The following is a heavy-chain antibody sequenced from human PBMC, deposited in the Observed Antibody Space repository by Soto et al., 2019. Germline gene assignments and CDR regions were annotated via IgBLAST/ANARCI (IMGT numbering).Heavy chain of an antibody. D-gene: IGHD3-9*01. CDR3: AGGLRYFDWSFDY. Sequence: LSLTCAVSGGSISSGGHSWSWIRQPPGKGLEWIGYIYHSGSTYYNPSLKSRVTISVDRSKNQFSLKLSSVTAADMAVYYCAGGLRYFDWSFDYWGQGTLVTVSS. V-gene: IGHV4-30-2*01. J-gene: IGHJ4*02. CDR1: GGSISSGGHS. CDR2: IYHSGST.